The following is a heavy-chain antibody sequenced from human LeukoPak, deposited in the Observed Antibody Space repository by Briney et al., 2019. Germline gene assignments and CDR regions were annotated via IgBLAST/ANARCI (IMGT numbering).Heavy chain of an antibody. Sequence: GGSLRLSCAASGFTFSSYGMHWVRQAPGKGLEWVAVISYDGSNKYYADSVKGRFTISRDNSKNTLNLQMNSLRAEDTAVYYCAKDHSSSWYDYWGQGTLVTVSS. D-gene: IGHD6-13*01. J-gene: IGHJ4*02. V-gene: IGHV3-30*18. CDR3: AKDHSSSWYDY. CDR1: GFTFSSYG. CDR2: ISYDGSNK.